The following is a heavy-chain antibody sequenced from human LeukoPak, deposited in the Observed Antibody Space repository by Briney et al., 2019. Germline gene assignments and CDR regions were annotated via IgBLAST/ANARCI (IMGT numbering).Heavy chain of an antibody. CDR3: AKEGYYDSSNYYYVDGAFDI. J-gene: IGHJ3*02. D-gene: IGHD3-22*01. V-gene: IGHV3-23*01. Sequence: PGGSLRLSCAASGFTFSSYAMSWVRQAPGKGLEWVSGISPSGDITYYTDSVKGRFTISRDNSKNTLYLQMNSLRAEDTAVYYCAKEGYYDSSNYYYVDGAFDIWGQGTMVTVSS. CDR1: GFTFSSYA. CDR2: ISPSGDIT.